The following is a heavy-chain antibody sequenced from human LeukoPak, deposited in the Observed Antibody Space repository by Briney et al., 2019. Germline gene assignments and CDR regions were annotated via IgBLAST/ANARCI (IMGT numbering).Heavy chain of an antibody. D-gene: IGHD1-7*01. CDR2: IWYDGSNK. CDR3: ARDKEGQLGTTDAFDI. J-gene: IGHJ3*02. V-gene: IGHV3-33*01. Sequence: PGGSLRLSCAASGFTFSSYGMHWVRQAPGKGLEWVAVIWYDGSNKYYADSVKGRFTISRDNSKNTLFLQMNSLRAEDTAVYYCARDKEGQLGTTDAFDIWGQGTMVTVSS. CDR1: GFTFSSYG.